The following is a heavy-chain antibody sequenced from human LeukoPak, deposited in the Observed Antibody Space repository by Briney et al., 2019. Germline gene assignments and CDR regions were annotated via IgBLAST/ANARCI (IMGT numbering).Heavy chain of an antibody. D-gene: IGHD2-21*02. J-gene: IGHJ3*02. CDR1: GFTFSSYA. CDR3: ARVAYCGGDCYSGAFDI. CDR2: ISYDGSNK. V-gene: IGHV3-30*14. Sequence: PGGSLRLSCAASGFTFSSYAMHWVRQAPGKGLEWVAVISYDGSNKYYADSVKGRFTISRDNSKNTLYLQMGSLRAEDMAVYYCARVAYCGGDCYSGAFDIWGQGTMVTVSS.